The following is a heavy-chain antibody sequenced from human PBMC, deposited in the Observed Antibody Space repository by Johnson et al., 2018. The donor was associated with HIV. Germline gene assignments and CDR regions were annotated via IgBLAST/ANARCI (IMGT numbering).Heavy chain of an antibody. V-gene: IGHV3-53*01. CDR1: GFTVSSNY. J-gene: IGHJ3*02. D-gene: IGHD1-7*01. CDR2: IYSGGST. CDR3: ARAGQLPEDAFDI. Sequence: VQLVESGGGLIQPGGSLRLSCAASGFTVSSNYMSWVRQAPGKGLELVSVIYSGGSTYYADSVKGRFTISRDNSKNTLYLQMNSLRAEDTAVYYCARAGQLPEDAFDIWGQGTMVTVSS.